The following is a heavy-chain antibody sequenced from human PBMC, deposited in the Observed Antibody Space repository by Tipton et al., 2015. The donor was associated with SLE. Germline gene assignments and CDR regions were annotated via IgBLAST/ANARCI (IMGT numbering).Heavy chain of an antibody. CDR2: INHGGST. J-gene: IGHJ3*01. CDR3: ARSRLYPGPDAFDV. Sequence: TLSLTCTVSGDSITSGGYDWSWIRQPPGKGLEWIGEINHGGSTNYNSSLKSRVTISLDMPNNQFSLNLRSLTAADTAVYYCARSRLYPGPDAFDVRGQGTMVTVSS. V-gene: IGHV4-61*08. CDR1: GDSITSGGYD. D-gene: IGHD3-10*01.